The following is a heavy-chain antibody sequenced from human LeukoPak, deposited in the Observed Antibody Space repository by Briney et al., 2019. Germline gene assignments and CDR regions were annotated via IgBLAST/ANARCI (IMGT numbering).Heavy chain of an antibody. CDR3: VRHSGAYPHYFDY. CDR2: IHYSGST. Sequence: SVTLSLTCTVSGGSISNYYWSWIRQPPGKGLEWIGFIHYSGSTQYSPSLKSRVTMSVATSNNQFSLKLSSVTAAVTAIYYCVRHSGAYPHYFDYWGQGTLVTVSS. V-gene: IGHV4-59*08. D-gene: IGHD1-26*01. J-gene: IGHJ4*02. CDR1: GGSISNYY.